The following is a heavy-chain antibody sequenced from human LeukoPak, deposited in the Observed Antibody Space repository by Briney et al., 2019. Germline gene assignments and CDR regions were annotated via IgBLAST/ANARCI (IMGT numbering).Heavy chain of an antibody. CDR3: ARSSRGKVAGAFDY. Sequence: SETLSLTCTVSGGSIRSSYYYWGWFRQPPGKGLEWMGSIYDSGSTYYNPSLKSRVTISVDTSKNQFSLKLNSVTAADTAVYYCARSSRGKVAGAFDYWGQGTLVTVSS. V-gene: IGHV4-39*01. CDR1: GGSIRSSYYY. J-gene: IGHJ4*02. CDR2: IYDSGST. D-gene: IGHD6-19*01.